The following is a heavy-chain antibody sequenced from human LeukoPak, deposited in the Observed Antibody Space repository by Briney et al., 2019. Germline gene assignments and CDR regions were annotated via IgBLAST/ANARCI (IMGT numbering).Heavy chain of an antibody. D-gene: IGHD2-2*01. CDR2: INHSGST. CDR3: ARVRSDIVVVPAAQELDY. CDR1: GGSFSGYY. J-gene: IGHJ4*02. Sequence: SETLSLTCAVYGGSFSGYYWSWIRQPPGKGLEWIGEINHSGSTNYNPPLKSRVTISVDTSKNQFSLKLSSVTAADTAVYYCARVRSDIVVVPAAQELDYWGQGTLVTVSS. V-gene: IGHV4-34*01.